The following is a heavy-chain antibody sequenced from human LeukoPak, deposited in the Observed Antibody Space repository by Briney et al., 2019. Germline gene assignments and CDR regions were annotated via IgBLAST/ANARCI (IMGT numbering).Heavy chain of an antibody. D-gene: IGHD3-10*01. CDR2: IIPIFGTA. Sequence: SVKVSCKASGGTFISYAISWVRQAPGQGLEWMGGIIPIFGTANYAQKFQGRVTITADESTSTAYMELSSLRSEDTAVYYCARRHVKGNLGFYYFDYWGQGTLVTVSS. CDR3: ARRHVKGNLGFYYFDY. V-gene: IGHV1-69*13. CDR1: GGTFISYA. J-gene: IGHJ4*02.